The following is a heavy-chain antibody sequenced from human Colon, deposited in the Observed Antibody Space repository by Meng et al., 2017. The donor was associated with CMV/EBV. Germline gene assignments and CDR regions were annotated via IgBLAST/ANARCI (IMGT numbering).Heavy chain of an antibody. CDR1: GFTFSSYS. CDR3: ASLLIAATGYYYGMDV. V-gene: IGHV3-21*01. D-gene: IGHD6-25*01. CDR2: ISSSSSYI. Sequence: LSLTCAASGFTFSSYSMNWVRQAPGKGLEWVSSISSSSSYIYYADSVKGRFTISRDNAKNSLYLQMNSLRAEDTAVYYCASLLIAATGYYYGMDVWGQGTTVTVSS. J-gene: IGHJ6*02.